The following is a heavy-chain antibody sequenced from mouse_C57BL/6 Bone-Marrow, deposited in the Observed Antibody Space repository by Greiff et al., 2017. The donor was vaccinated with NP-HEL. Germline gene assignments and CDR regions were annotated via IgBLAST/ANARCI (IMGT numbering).Heavy chain of an antibody. Sequence: EVKVVESGGGLVQPGGSMKLSCAASGFTFSDAWMDWVRQSPEKGLEWVAEIRNKANNHATYYAESVKGRFTISRDDSKSSVYLQMNRLRAEDTGIYSCTRNYDGSSLYWYFDVWGTGTTVTVSS. D-gene: IGHD1-1*01. CDR1: GFTFSDAW. J-gene: IGHJ1*03. CDR2: IRNKANNHAT. CDR3: TRNYDGSSLYWYFDV. V-gene: IGHV6-6*01.